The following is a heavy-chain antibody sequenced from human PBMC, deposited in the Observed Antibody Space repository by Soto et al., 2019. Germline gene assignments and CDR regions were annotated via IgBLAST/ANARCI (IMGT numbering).Heavy chain of an antibody. V-gene: IGHV1-46*01. Sequence: ASVKVSCKASGYTFTNYYLHWVRQAPGQGLEWMGIINPSGGSTSYVQKFQGRVTMTRDTSTSTVYMDLSSLRSEDTAVYFCASSISSWYYLHYWGPGTLVTVSS. CDR1: GYTFTNYY. J-gene: IGHJ4*02. CDR3: ASSISSWYYLHY. CDR2: INPSGGST. D-gene: IGHD6-13*01.